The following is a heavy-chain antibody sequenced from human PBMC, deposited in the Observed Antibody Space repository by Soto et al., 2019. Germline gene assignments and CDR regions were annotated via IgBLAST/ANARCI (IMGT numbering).Heavy chain of an antibody. J-gene: IGHJ4*02. V-gene: IGHV3-23*01. Sequence: GSLRLSCAASGFTFSSYAMSWVRQAPGKGLEWVSAISGSGGSTYYADSVKGRFTISRDNSKNTLYLQMNSLRAEDTAVYYCAKDLEVETMIVVGAPGYWGQGTLVTVS. CDR2: ISGSGGST. CDR1: GFTFSSYA. CDR3: AKDLEVETMIVVGAPGY. D-gene: IGHD3-22*01.